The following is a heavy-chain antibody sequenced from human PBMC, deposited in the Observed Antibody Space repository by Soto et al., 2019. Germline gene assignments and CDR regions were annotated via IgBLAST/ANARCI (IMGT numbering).Heavy chain of an antibody. Sequence: DVQLVESGGGLVKPGGSLRLSCAASGFSLSDYSMNWIRQAPGKGLEWVASISSSSSLIHYAESMKGRFTISRDNAKNSLYLQMNSLSAEDTAGYYCAGSSDDGRDNWGQGTLVTVSS. J-gene: IGHJ4*02. CDR3: AGSSDDGRDN. CDR2: ISSSSSLI. V-gene: IGHV3-21*01. D-gene: IGHD1-26*01. CDR1: GFSLSDYS.